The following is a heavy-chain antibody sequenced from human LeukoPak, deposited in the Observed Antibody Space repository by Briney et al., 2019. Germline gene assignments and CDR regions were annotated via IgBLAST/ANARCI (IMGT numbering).Heavy chain of an antibody. CDR3: ARGGYSSGWYYFDY. Sequence: PSETLSLTCTVSGGSISSYYWSWIRQPPGKGLEWIGYIYYSGSTNYNPSLKSRVTISVDTSKNQFSLKLSSVTAADTAVYYCARGGYSSGWYYFDYWGQGTLVTVSS. J-gene: IGHJ4*02. V-gene: IGHV4-59*08. D-gene: IGHD6-19*01. CDR1: GGSISSYY. CDR2: IYYSGST.